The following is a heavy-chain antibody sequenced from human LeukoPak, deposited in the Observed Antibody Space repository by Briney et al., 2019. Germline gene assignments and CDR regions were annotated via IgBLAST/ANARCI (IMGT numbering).Heavy chain of an antibody. D-gene: IGHD7-27*01. V-gene: IGHV4-59*01. J-gene: IGHJ4*02. Sequence: PSETLSLTRTVSGGPISSDYWSWIRQSPGKGLEWIGYIYYSGTTTYNPSLKSRVTISLDTSKNQFSLKLSSVTAADTAVYYCARGANWGSPDYWGQGTLVTVSS. CDR2: IYYSGTT. CDR1: GGPISSDY. CDR3: ARGANWGSPDY.